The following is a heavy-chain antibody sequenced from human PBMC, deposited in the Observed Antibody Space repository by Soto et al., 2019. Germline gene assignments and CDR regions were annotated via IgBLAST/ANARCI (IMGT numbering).Heavy chain of an antibody. J-gene: IGHJ6*02. V-gene: IGHV4-30-4*01. CDR2: IYYTGTT. CDR3: AGDGWQGVDV. D-gene: IGHD2-15*01. Sequence: QVQLQESGPGLVKPSQTLSLTCTVSGGSINSGDYYWSWIRQPPGKGLEWIGYIYYTGTTYYTPPLKSRVTISIDTSNNQFSLKLGSVTAADTAVYYCAGDGWQGVDVWGQGTTVTVSS. CDR1: GGSINSGDYY.